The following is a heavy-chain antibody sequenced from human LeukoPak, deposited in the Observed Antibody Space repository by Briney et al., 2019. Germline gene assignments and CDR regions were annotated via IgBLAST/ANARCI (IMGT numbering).Heavy chain of an antibody. V-gene: IGHV3-7*01. D-gene: IGHD6-13*01. Sequence: GGSLRLSCAVSGFTFSSYWMNWVRQAPGKGLEWVASIKQDGGEKSYVDSVKGRFTISRDNAKNSLYLQMSSLRAEDTAVYYCARDGTAAGPYFDLWGQGTLVTVSS. CDR2: IKQDGGEK. CDR1: GFTFSSYW. CDR3: ARDGTAAGPYFDL. J-gene: IGHJ4*01.